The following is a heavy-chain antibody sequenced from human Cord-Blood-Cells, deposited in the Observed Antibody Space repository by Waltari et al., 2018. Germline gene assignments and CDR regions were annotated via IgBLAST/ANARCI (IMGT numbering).Heavy chain of an antibody. D-gene: IGHD3-10*01. CDR2: FDAEDGET. Sequence: QVQLVQSGAEVKKPGASVKVSCKVSGYTLTELFMHWVRQAPGKGLEWMGGFDAEDGETIYAQKFEGRVTMTEDASTDTAYMELSSLRAEDTAVYYCGTVGRGLWGWHGYFDLWGRGTLVTVSS. J-gene: IGHJ2*01. CDR3: GTVGRGLWGWHGYFDL. V-gene: IGHV1-24*01. CDR1: GYTLTELF.